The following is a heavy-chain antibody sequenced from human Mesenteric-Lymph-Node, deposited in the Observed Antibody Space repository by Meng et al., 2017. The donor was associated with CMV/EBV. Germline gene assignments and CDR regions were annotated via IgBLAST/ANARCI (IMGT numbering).Heavy chain of an antibody. CDR3: ARDVGDEYNPWSGYYYNWFDP. Sequence: GESLKISCATSELSFSSYWMTWVRQAPGKGLEWVANIKQDGSETNYVDSVKGRFTISRDNAKNSLYLQMNRLRVEDTAVYYCARDVGDEYNPWSGYYYNWFDPWGRGTLVTVS. CDR1: ELSFSSYW. V-gene: IGHV3-7*01. CDR2: IKQDGSET. D-gene: IGHD3-3*01. J-gene: IGHJ5*02.